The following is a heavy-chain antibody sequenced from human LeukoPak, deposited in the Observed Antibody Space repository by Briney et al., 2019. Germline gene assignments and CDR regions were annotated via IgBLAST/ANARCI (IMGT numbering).Heavy chain of an antibody. J-gene: IGHJ4*02. CDR2: ISGSGGST. V-gene: IGHV3-23*01. D-gene: IGHD6-13*01. Sequence: GSLRLSCAASGFTFDDYAMHWVRQAPGKGLEWVSAISGSGGSTYYADSVKGRFTISRDNSKNTLYLQMNSLRAEDTAVYYCAKGSRSWTHFDYWGQGTLVTVSS. CDR3: AKGSRSWTHFDY. CDR1: GFTFDDYA.